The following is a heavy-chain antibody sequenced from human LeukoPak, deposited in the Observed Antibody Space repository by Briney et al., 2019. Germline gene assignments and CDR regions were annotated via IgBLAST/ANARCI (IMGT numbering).Heavy chain of an antibody. CDR3: AIDPNWGTHS. CDR1: GFTFSTYT. J-gene: IGHJ4*02. CDR2: IGNNGGGI. Sequence: GGSLRLSCAASGFTFSTYTMYWVRHPPGKRLEWVSIIGNNGGGIHYADSVKGRFTISRDNFKNALYLQMISLRVEDTAVYYCAIDPNWGTHSWGQGVLVTVSS. D-gene: IGHD7-27*01. V-gene: IGHV3-23*01.